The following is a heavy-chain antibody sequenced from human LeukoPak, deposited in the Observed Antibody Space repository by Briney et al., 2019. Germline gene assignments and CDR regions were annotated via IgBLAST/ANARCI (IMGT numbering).Heavy chain of an antibody. J-gene: IGHJ4*02. CDR3: ARGFADSSGYLLSYFDY. CDR2: IYYSGSTNSGST. D-gene: IGHD3-22*01. V-gene: IGHV4-59*01. CDR1: GGSISSYY. Sequence: PSETLSLTCTVSGGSISSYYWSWLRQPPGKGLEWIGYIYYSGSTNSGSTNYNPSLKSRVTISIDTSKNQFSLKLTSVTAADTAVYYCARGFADSSGYLLSYFDYWGQGTLVTVSS.